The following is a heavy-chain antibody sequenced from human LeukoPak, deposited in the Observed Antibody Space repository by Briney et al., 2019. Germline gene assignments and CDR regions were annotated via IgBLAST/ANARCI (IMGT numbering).Heavy chain of an antibody. Sequence: GGSLRLSCAASGFSFDDYSMRWVRQAPGKGLEWVSLISWDGGSTYYADSVKGRFTISRDNSKNSLYLQMNSLRTEDTALYYCAKESIAVAAFDYWGQGTLVTVSS. CDR1: GFSFDDYS. CDR2: ISWDGGST. V-gene: IGHV3-43*01. D-gene: IGHD6-19*01. J-gene: IGHJ4*02. CDR3: AKESIAVAAFDY.